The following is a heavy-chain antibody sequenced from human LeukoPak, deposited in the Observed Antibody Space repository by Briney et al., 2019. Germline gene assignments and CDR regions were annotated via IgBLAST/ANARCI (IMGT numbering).Heavy chain of an antibody. V-gene: IGHV3-48*01. J-gene: IGHJ4*02. CDR3: AKLYYYDSSGSTPDY. CDR1: GFTFSSYS. D-gene: IGHD3-22*01. CDR2: ISSSSSTI. Sequence: GGSLRLSCAASGFTFSSYSMNWVRQAPGKGLEWVSYISSSSSTIYYADSVKGRFTISRDNAKNSLYLQMNSLRAEDTAVYYCAKLYYYDSSGSTPDYWGQGTLVTVSS.